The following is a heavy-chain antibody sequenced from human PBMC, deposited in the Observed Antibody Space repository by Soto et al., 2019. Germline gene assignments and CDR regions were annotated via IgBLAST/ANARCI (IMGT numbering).Heavy chain of an antibody. D-gene: IGHD3-10*01. CDR3: SRHQEGRSMVFYGMDV. CDR2: IRTKSNNFAT. Sequence: SGGSLRLSCAAPGFTLSGSDIHWVRQASGKGLEWVGRIRTKSNNFATSYAESVRGRFTISRDDSDNTASLQMSSLKTEDTAIYYCSRHQEGRSMVFYGMDVWGQGTTVTVSS. CDR1: GFTLSGSD. J-gene: IGHJ6*02. V-gene: IGHV3-73*01.